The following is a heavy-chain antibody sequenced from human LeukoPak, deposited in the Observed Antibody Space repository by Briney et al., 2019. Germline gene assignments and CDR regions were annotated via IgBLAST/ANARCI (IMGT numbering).Heavy chain of an antibody. CDR3: ARRGSQSSYYYFHYMDV. Sequence: SETLSLTCSVSGGSISIYYWSWIRQPPGKGLELIGYIYGSGSTNYNPSLKSRVTISLDTSKNQLSLNLESVTAADTAVYYCARRGSQSSYYYFHYMDVWGKGATVTVSS. CDR1: GGSISIYY. CDR2: IYGSGST. V-gene: IGHV4-4*09. J-gene: IGHJ6*03.